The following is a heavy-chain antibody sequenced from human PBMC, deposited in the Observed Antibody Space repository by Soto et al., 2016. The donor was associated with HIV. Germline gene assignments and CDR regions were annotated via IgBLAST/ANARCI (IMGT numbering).Heavy chain of an antibody. CDR2: ISTSGSII. CDR3: ARDLELELRRYYFDY. J-gene: IGHJ4*02. V-gene: IGHV3-11*04. Sequence: QVQLVESGGGLVKPGGSVRLSCAVSGFSFSDYYMSWIRQAPGKGLEWVSYISTSGSIIYYADSVKGRFTISRDNAKNSLYLQMNSLRVEDTAIYYCARDLELELRRYYFDYWGQGTLVTVSS. CDR1: GFSFSDYY. D-gene: IGHD1-7*01.